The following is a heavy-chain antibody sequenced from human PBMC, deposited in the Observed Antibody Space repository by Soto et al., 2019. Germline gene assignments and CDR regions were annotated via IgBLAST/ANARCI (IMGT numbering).Heavy chain of an antibody. J-gene: IGHJ4*02. CDR2: ISWNSGSI. CDR1: GFKFDDYA. Sequence: GGSLRLSCAASGFKFDDYAMHWVRQAPGKGLEWVSGISWNSGSIGYADSVKGRFTISRDNAKNSLYLQMNSLRPEDTALYYCEKSYSGSGGGFDYWGQGKLVNVS. D-gene: IGHD5-12*01. CDR3: EKSYSGSGGGFDY. V-gene: IGHV3-9*01.